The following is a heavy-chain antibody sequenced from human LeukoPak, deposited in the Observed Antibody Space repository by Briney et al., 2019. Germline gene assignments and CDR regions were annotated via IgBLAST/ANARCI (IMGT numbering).Heavy chain of an antibody. Sequence: GGSLRLSGAASGFTFSSYAMSWVRQAPGTGLEWVSAISGGGGSTYYADSVKGRFTISRDDSKNTLYLQMNSLRAEDTAVYYCATRPPEATIRLPFDYWGQGTLVTVSS. CDR1: GFTFSSYA. CDR2: ISGGGGST. J-gene: IGHJ4*02. CDR3: ATRPPEATIRLPFDY. V-gene: IGHV3-23*01. D-gene: IGHD5-12*01.